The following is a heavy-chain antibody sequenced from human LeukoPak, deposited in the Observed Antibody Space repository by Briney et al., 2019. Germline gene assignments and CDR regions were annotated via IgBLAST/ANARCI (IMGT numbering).Heavy chain of an antibody. CDR3: ARASMATTYNWFDP. V-gene: IGHV4-34*01. Sequence: SETLSLTCAVYSGSFSGYYWSWIRQPPGKGLEWIGEINQSGSTNYNPSLKSRVTISVDTSKNQFSLKLSSVTAADTAVYYCARASMATTYNWFDPWGQGTLVTVSS. J-gene: IGHJ5*02. CDR2: INQSGST. D-gene: IGHD5-24*01. CDR1: SGSFSGYY.